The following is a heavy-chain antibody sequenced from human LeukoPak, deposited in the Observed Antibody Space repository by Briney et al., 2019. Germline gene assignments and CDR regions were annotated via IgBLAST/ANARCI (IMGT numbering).Heavy chain of an antibody. CDR1: GGSVSSGSYY. V-gene: IGHV4-61*01. CDR2: IYYSGST. Sequence: PSETLSLTCTVSGGSVSSGSYYWSWIRQPPGKGLEWIGYIYYSGSTNYNPSLKSRVTTSVDTSKNQFSLKLSSVTAADTAVYYCARVRDAFDIWGQGTMVTVSS. CDR3: ARVRDAFDI. J-gene: IGHJ3*02.